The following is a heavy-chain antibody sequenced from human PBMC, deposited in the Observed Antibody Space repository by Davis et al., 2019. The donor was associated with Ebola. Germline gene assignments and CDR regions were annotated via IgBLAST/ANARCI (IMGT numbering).Heavy chain of an antibody. D-gene: IGHD6-19*01. CDR2: IFPRDSAT. Sequence: PGGSLRLSCKGSGSSFTSYWIGWVRQMPGKGLEWMGIIFPRDSATRYSPSFQGQVTISADKSVNTAYLQWNSLKASDTAMYYCVREAYSSDSSGHSYAHMDVWGQGTTVTVSS. CDR1: GSSFTSYW. J-gene: IGHJ6*02. V-gene: IGHV5-51*01. CDR3: VREAYSSDSSGHSYAHMDV.